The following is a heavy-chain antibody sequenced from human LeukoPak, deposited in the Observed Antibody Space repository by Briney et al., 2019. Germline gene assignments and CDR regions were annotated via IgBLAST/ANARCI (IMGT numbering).Heavy chain of an antibody. CDR1: GGSFSGYY. V-gene: IGHV4-34*01. D-gene: IGHD3-10*01. CDR2: INHSGRT. CDR3: AKVGLSYYGSGSYYNWFDP. Sequence: MSAETLSLTCAVYGGSFSGYYWSWIRQPPGKGLEWIGEINHSGRTNYNPSPKSRVTISVDTSKNQFSLKLSSVTAADTAVYYCAKVGLSYYGSGSYYNWFDPWGQGTLVTVSS. J-gene: IGHJ5*02.